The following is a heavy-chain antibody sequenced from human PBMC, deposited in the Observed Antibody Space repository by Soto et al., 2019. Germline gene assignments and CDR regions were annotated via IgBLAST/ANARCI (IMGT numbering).Heavy chain of an antibody. CDR2: IRQDGSEK. CDR3: AREIVVARGASYFDY. D-gene: IGHD2-2*01. Sequence: GGSLRLSCVGSGFTFSSNWMTWVRQAPGKGLEWVGNIRQDGSEKNYVDSVKGRFTISRDNAKNSLYLQMNSLRAEDTAVYYCAREIVVARGASYFDYWGLGTLVTVSS. CDR1: GFTFSSNW. V-gene: IGHV3-7*04. J-gene: IGHJ4*02.